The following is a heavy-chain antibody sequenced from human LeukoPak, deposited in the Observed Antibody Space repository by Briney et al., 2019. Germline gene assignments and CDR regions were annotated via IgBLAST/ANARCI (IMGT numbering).Heavy chain of an antibody. J-gene: IGHJ4*02. Sequence: GGSLRLSCAASGFTFSSYGMHWVRQAPGKGLEWVAVIWYDGSNKYYADSVKGRFTISRDNSKNTLYLQMNSLRAEDTAVYYCARDLLSRKPALGYWGQGTLVTVSS. D-gene: IGHD3-10*01. V-gene: IGHV3-33*01. CDR1: GFTFSSYG. CDR2: IWYDGSNK. CDR3: ARDLLSRKPALGY.